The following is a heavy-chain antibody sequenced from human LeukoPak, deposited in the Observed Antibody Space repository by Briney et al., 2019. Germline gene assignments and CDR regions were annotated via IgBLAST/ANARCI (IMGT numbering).Heavy chain of an antibody. D-gene: IGHD6-19*01. J-gene: IGHJ3*02. CDR3: ARDENTSAWYSAFDI. CDR2: IHFSGST. V-gene: IGHV4-59*11. CDR1: GGSISSHY. Sequence: SETLSLTCTVSGGSISSHYWSWIRQPPGKGLEWIGYIHFSGSTNYNLSFKSRVTISVDTSKNQFSLKLSSVTAADTAVYYCARDENTSAWYSAFDIWAQGTMVTVSS.